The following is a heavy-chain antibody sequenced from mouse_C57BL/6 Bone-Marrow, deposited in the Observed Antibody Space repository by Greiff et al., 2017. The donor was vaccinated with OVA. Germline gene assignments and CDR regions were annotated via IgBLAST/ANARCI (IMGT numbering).Heavy chain of an antibody. V-gene: IGHV5-4*01. J-gene: IGHJ4*01. CDR2: ISDGGSYT. CDR3: ARDGLPDAMDY. Sequence: EVKLMESGGGLVKPGGSLKLSCAASGFTFSSYAMSWVRQTPEKRLEWVATISDGGSYTYYPDNVKGRFTISRDNAKNNLYLQMSHLKSEDTAMYYCARDGLPDAMDYWGQGTSVTVSS. CDR1: GFTFSSYA.